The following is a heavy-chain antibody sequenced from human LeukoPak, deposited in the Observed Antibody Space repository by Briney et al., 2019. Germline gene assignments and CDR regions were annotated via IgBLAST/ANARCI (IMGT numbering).Heavy chain of an antibody. CDR3: ARSSSSGWGNYCYYGMDV. V-gene: IGHV1-69*13. D-gene: IGHD6-19*01. J-gene: IGHJ6*02. Sequence: SVKVSCKASGGTFSSYAISWVRQAPGQGLEWMGGIIPIFGTANYAQKFQGRVTITADESTSTAYMELSSLRSEDTAVYYCARSSSSGWGNYCYYGMDVWGQGTTVTVSS. CDR2: IIPIFGTA. CDR1: GGTFSSYA.